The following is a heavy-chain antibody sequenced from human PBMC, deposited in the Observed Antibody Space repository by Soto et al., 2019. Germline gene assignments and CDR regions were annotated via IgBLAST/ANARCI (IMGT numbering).Heavy chain of an antibody. CDR1: GYTFTTYG. Sequence: QGQLVQSGAEVKKPGASVKVSCKASGYTFTTYGINWVRQAPGQGLEWMGWISAYNGNTNYAQKLQGRVTMTTDTSTSTAYRELRSLRTDDTAVYYCARVWVGTTFAYYYGMDVWGQGTTVTVSS. J-gene: IGHJ6*02. CDR3: ARVWVGTTFAYYYGMDV. V-gene: IGHV1-18*01. D-gene: IGHD1-1*01. CDR2: ISAYNGNT.